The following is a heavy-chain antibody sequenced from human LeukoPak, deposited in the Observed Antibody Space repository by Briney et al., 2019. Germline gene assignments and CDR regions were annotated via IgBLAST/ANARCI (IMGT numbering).Heavy chain of an antibody. Sequence: GGSLRLSCAASGFTFSGYAMSWVRQAPGKGLEWVSAITGSGGTTYYADSVKGRFTISRDNSKNTLYLQMNSLRAEDTAVYYCAKTLSGYDFDYWGQGTLVTVTS. V-gene: IGHV3-23*01. D-gene: IGHD5-12*01. CDR3: AKTLSGYDFDY. J-gene: IGHJ4*02. CDR2: ITGSGGTT. CDR1: GFTFSGYA.